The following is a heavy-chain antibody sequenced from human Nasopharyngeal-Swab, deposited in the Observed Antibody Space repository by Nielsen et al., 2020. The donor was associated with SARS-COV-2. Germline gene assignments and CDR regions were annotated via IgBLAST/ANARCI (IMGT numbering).Heavy chain of an antibody. CDR3: ARSHKGYSYGYTNYYDMDV. V-gene: IGHV3-11*01. J-gene: IGHJ6*02. CDR2: ISSSGSTI. Sequence: GGSLRLSCAASGFTFSDYYMSWIRQAPGKGLEWVSYISSSGSTIYYADSVKGRFTISRDNAKNSLYLQMNSLRAEDTAVYYCARSHKGYSYGYTNYYDMDVWGQGTTVTVSS. D-gene: IGHD5-18*01. CDR1: GFTFSDYY.